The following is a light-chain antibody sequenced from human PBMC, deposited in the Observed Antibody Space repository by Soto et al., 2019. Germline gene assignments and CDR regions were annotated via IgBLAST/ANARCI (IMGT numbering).Light chain of an antibody. V-gene: IGLV2-14*01. J-gene: IGLJ2*01. CDR2: YVS. CDR1: SRDVGGYNY. Sequence: QSALTQPASVSGSPGQSISISCTGTSRDVGGYNYVSWYQQHPGKAPKLMIYYVSNRPSGVSNRFSGSKSGNTSSLTISGLQAEDVADYYCSSYTSSSTVVFGGGTKRTVL. CDR3: SSYTSSSTVV.